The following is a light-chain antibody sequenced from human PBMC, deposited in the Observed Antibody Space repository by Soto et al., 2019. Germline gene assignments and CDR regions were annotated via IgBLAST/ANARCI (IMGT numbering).Light chain of an antibody. J-gene: IGKJ1*01. CDR1: QSISSY. Sequence: DIQLTRAPSSLSASVGERVKITFLASQSISSYLNWYQQKPGKAPKLLIYATSSLQSGVPSRFSGSGSGTAFTLTIRSLKPEDFANYYCQKSDSTGKRKFGNGT. V-gene: IGKV1-39*01. CDR3: QKSDSTGKRK. CDR2: ATS.